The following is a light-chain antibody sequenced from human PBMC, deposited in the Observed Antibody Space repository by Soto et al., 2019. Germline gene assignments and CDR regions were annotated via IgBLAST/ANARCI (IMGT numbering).Light chain of an antibody. V-gene: IGKV3D-20*02. Sequence: EIVLTQSPGTLSLSPGEGATLSCRASQSVGGTFLAWYQQKGGQAPRLLIHGASNRATGIPDRFSGSGSGTDFTLTISRLEPEDFAVYYCQQRSTRPTFGGGTKVDIK. CDR3: QQRSTRPT. CDR1: QSVGGTF. J-gene: IGKJ4*01. CDR2: GAS.